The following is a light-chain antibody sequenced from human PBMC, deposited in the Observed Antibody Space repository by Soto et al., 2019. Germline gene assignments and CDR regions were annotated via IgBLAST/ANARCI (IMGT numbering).Light chain of an antibody. Sequence: EIVLTQSPATLSLSPGERATLSRRASQSVSSYLAWYQQKPGQAPRLLIYDASNRATDIPARFSGSGSGADFTLTISSLEAEDFAVYYCQQRKNWPLTFGGGTRVEIQ. CDR3: QQRKNWPLT. J-gene: IGKJ4*01. CDR2: DAS. V-gene: IGKV3-11*01. CDR1: QSVSSY.